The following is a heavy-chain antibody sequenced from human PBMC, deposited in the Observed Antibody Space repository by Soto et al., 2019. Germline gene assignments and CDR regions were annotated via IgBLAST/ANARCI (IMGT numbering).Heavy chain of an antibody. CDR3: AEREIAAAGILGFYYYMDV. D-gene: IGHD6-13*01. V-gene: IGHV3-23*01. CDR1: GFTFSSYA. J-gene: IGHJ6*03. CDR2: ISGSGGST. Sequence: PGGSLRLSCAASGFTFSSYAMSWVRQAPGKGLEWVSAISGSGGSTYYADSVKGRFTISRDNSKNTLYLQMNSLRAEDTAVYYCAEREIAAAGILGFYYYMDVWGKGTTVPGSS.